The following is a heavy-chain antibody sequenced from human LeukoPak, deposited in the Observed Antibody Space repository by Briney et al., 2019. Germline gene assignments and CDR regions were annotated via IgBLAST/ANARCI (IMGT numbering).Heavy chain of an antibody. CDR2: IYHSGST. J-gene: IGHJ5*02. CDR3: ARGSGYHDSRAGFDP. V-gene: IGHV4-4*02. D-gene: IGHD3-22*01. Sequence: SGTLSLTCAVSGGSISSSNWWSWVRQPPGQGLEWIGEIYHSGSTNYNPSLKSRVTISVDKSKNQFSLKLSSVTAADTAVYYCARGSGYHDSRAGFDPWGQGTLVTVSS. CDR1: GGSISSSNW.